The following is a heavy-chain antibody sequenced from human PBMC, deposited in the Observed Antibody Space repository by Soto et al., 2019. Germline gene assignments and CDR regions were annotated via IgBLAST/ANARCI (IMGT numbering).Heavy chain of an antibody. CDR1: GFTFRSYR. J-gene: IGHJ3*02. V-gene: IGHV3-21*01. Sequence: EVQLVESGGGLVKPGGSLRLSCEASGFTFRSYRMNWVRQAPGKGLEWVSSIRTTSSYIYYGDSVKGRFTISRDNDKKSLFLQMNSMVAEDTAIYYCAREGDEYGNYKRAFDIWGQGTTITVSS. CDR2: IRTTSSYI. CDR3: AREGDEYGNYKRAFDI. D-gene: IGHD4-17*01.